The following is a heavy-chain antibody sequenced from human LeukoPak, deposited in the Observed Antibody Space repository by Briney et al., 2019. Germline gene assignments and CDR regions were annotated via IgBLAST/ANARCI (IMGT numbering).Heavy chain of an antibody. CDR2: INPNSGGT. V-gene: IGHV1-2*02. Sequence: GASVKVSCKASGYTFTGYFMHWVRQAPGQGLEWMGWINPNSGGTNYAQKFQGRVTMTRDTSISTAYMELSRLRSDDTAVYYCARTPREYYYYYMDVWGKGTTVTVSS. J-gene: IGHJ6*03. CDR3: ARTPREYYYYYMDV. D-gene: IGHD1-26*01. CDR1: GYTFTGYF.